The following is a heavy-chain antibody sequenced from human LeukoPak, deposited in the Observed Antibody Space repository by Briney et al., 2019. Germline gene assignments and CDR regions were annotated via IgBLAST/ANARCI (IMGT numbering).Heavy chain of an antibody. CDR2: IIPMFGTA. CDR3: ARDNGGYSYGTFDY. V-gene: IGHV1-69*13. Sequence: SVKVSCKTSGGSFNNYAINWVRQAPGQGLEWMGGIIPMFGTAYYAQTFQGRLTIIADESTSTVYMEMSSLRSEDTAVYYCARDNGGYSYGTFDYWGQGTLVTVSS. CDR1: GGSFNNYA. D-gene: IGHD5-18*01. J-gene: IGHJ4*02.